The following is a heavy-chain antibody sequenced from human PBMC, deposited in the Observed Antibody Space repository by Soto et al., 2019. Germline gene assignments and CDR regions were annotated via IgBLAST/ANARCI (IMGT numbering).Heavy chain of an antibody. CDR1: GGSINSGNYY. CDR3: ARRRCTIPTCFDP. V-gene: IGHV4-31*03. D-gene: IGHD2-8*01. CDR2: ISYSGSA. Sequence: SETLSLTCNVSGGSINSGNYYWSWIRQLPGKGLEWIGYISYSGSAHYNPSLRSRVFISVDTSRNQFSLKLRSVTVADTAVYSCARRRCTIPTCFDPWGQGTLVTVSS. J-gene: IGHJ5*02.